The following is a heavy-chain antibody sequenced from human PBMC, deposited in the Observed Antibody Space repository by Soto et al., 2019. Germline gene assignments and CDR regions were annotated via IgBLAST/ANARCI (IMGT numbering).Heavy chain of an antibody. CDR2: IYHSGRT. J-gene: IGHJ4*02. D-gene: IGHD2-21*02. CDR1: GGSISSSNW. V-gene: IGHV4-4*02. Sequence: QVQLQESGPGLVKPSGTLSLTCVVSGGSISSSNWWSWVRQPPGKGLEWIGEIYHSGRTNYNPSLKSRVTISLDKSKTQFSLKLSSVTAADTAVYYCARLRTYDLMTAPDYWGQGTLVTVSS. CDR3: ARLRTYDLMTAPDY.